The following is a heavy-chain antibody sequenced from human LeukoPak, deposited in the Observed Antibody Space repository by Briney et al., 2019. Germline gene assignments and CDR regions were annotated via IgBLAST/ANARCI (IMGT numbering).Heavy chain of an antibody. CDR1: GSTFSRYS. V-gene: IGHV3-48*01. CDR3: ASGEPFGQWLVRPLGFEY. J-gene: IGHJ4*02. CDR2: ISSSSSTI. Sequence: GGSLRLSCAASGSTFSRYSMNWVRQAPGKGLEWISYISSSSSTIYYADSVKGRFTISRDNAKNSLYLQMNSLRAEDTAVYYCASGEPFGQWLVRPLGFEYWGQGTLVTVSS. D-gene: IGHD6-19*01.